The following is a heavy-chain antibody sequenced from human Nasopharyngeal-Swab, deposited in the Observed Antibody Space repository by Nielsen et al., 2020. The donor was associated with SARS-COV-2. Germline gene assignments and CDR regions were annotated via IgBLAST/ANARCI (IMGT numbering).Heavy chain of an antibody. V-gene: IGHV3-30-3*01. Sequence: GESLKISCAASGFTFSSYAMHWVRQAPGKGLEWVAVISYDGSNKYYADSVEGRFTISRDNSKNMLYLQMNSLRAEDTAVYYCARDQGSGWLGGYMDVWGKGTTVTVSS. J-gene: IGHJ6*03. CDR3: ARDQGSGWLGGYMDV. CDR2: ISYDGSNK. D-gene: IGHD6-19*01. CDR1: GFTFSSYA.